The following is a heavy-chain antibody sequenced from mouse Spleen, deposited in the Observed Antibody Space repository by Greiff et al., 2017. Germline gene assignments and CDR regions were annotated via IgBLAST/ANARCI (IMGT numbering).Heavy chain of an antibody. CDR1: GYAFSSSW. V-gene: IGHV1-82*01. J-gene: IGHJ3*01. CDR2: IYPGDGDT. Sequence: QVQLQQSGPELVKPGASVKISCKASGYAFSSSWMNWVKQRPGKGLEWIGRIYPGDGDTNYNGKFKGKATLTADKSSSTAYMQLSSLTSEDSAVYFCARSGGNYVGFAYWGQGTLVTVSA. CDR3: ARSGGNYVGFAY. D-gene: IGHD2-1*01.